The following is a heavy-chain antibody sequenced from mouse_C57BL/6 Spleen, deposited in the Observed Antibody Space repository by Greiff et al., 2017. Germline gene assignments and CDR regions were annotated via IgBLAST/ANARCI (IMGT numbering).Heavy chain of an antibody. CDR2: ILPGSGST. CDR1: GYTFTGYW. Sequence: VKLVESGAELMKPGASVKLSCKATGYTFTGYWIEWVKQRPGHGLEWIGEILPGSGSTHYNEQFKGKATFTADTSSNTAYMQLSSLTTEDSAIYYCARGGTVVPRDYWGQGTSGTVSS. D-gene: IGHD1-1*01. V-gene: IGHV1-9*01. CDR3: ARGGTVVPRDY. J-gene: IGHJ4*01.